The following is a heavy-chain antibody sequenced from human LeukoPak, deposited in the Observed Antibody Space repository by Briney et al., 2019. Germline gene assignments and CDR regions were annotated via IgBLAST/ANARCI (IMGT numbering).Heavy chain of an antibody. V-gene: IGHV5-51*04. J-gene: IGHJ4*02. Sequence: GESPKISCKGSGYSFTSYWIGWVRQMPGKGLEWMGIIYPGDSDTRYSPSFQGQVTISADKPISTAYLQWSSLKASDTAMYYCARAADCGGDCYPSYFDYWGQGTLVTVSS. CDR3: ARAADCGGDCYPSYFDY. D-gene: IGHD2-21*02. CDR2: IYPGDSDT. CDR1: GYSFTSYW.